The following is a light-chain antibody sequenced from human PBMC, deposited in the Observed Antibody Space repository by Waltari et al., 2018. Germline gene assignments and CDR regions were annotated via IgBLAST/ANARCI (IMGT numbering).Light chain of an antibody. CDR1: HDISRW. CDR3: QQANRDPMP. J-gene: IGKJ4*02. V-gene: IGKV1-12*01. Sequence: DIQMTQSPSFVSASVGDRVNITCRASHDISRWIAWFQQKQGKAPNLLFYEASDLQSGVSTRCGGSGYGTDFNRTIRCLHPEDAAAYYGQQANRDPMPFGGGTKVEIK. CDR2: EAS.